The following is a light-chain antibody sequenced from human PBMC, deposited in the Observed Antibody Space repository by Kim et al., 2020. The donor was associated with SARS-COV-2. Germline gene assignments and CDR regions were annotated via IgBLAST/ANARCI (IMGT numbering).Light chain of an antibody. CDR2: GAS. Sequence: EIVLTQSPGTLSLSPGERATLSCRASQSVSSSYLAWYQQKPGQAPRLLIYGASSRAIGIPDRFSGSGSGTDFTLTISRLEPEDFAVYYCQQYGSSPRSFGQGTKLE. J-gene: IGKJ2*03. V-gene: IGKV3-20*01. CDR1: QSVSSSY. CDR3: QQYGSSPRS.